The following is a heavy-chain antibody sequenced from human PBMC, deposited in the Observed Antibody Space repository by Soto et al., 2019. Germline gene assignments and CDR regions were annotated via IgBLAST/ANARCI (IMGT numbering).Heavy chain of an antibody. D-gene: IGHD3-10*01. V-gene: IGHV4-31*03. CDR3: ARLALYYPSPFDY. CDR1: GGSISSGGYY. Sequence: PSETLSLTCTVSGGSISSGGYYWSWIRQHPGKGLEWIGYIYYSGSTYYNPSLKSRVTISVDTSKNQFSLKLSSVTAADTAVYYGARLALYYPSPFDYWGQGTLVTVSS. J-gene: IGHJ4*02. CDR2: IYYSGST.